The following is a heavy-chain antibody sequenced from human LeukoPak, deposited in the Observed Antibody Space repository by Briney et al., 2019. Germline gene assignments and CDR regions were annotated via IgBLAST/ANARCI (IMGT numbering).Heavy chain of an antibody. Sequence: SETLSLTCTVSANSINDYHWNWIRQPAGKGLEWIGSIYYSGSTYYNPSLKSRVTISVDTSKNQFSLKLSSVTAADTAVYYCARERYYYDSSGYGDAFDIWGQGTMVTVSS. D-gene: IGHD3-22*01. CDR1: ANSINDYH. CDR3: ARERYYYDSSGYGDAFDI. V-gene: IGHV4-38-2*02. CDR2: IYYSGST. J-gene: IGHJ3*02.